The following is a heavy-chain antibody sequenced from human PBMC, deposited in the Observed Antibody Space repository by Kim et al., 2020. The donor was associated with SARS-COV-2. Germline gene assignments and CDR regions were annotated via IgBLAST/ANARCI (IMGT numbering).Heavy chain of an antibody. CDR1: GSYMSSGGYY. CDR3: GRSNDY. Sequence: SETLSLTCTFSGSYMSSGGYYWSLIHQHPWKGLGWIGYIYYSGSTYYNPSLKSRVTISVDTSKNQFSLKLSPVTAADTAVYYCGRSNDYWGQGTLVTVS. J-gene: IGHJ4*02. CDR2: IYYSGST. V-gene: IGHV4-31*03.